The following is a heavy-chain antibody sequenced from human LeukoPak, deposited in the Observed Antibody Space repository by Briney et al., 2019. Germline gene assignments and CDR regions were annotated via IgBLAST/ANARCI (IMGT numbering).Heavy chain of an antibody. CDR1: GYTFTSYG. D-gene: IGHD6-6*01. CDR3: ARGRERGSSSSFTDY. J-gene: IGHJ4*02. CDR2: ISAYNGNT. V-gene: IGHV1-18*01. Sequence: PAASVKVSCKASGYTFTSYGISWVRQAPGQGLEWMGWISAYNGNTNYAQKLQGRVTMTTDTSTSTAYMELSSLRFEDTAVYYCARGRERGSSSSFTDYWGQGTLVIVSS.